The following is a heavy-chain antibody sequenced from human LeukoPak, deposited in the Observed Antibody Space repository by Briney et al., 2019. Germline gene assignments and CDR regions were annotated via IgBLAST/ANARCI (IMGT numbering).Heavy chain of an antibody. D-gene: IGHD1-14*01. CDR2: VHPDTGYA. Sequence: ASVTVSCTTSGYPFTTYEINWVRQAAGQGVEWMGWVHPDTGYADYAQKFQGRVTMTSDTSISTAYMELSSLRSDDTAVYFCARGPRNDPWGQGTLVTVSS. CDR3: ARGPRNDP. J-gene: IGHJ5*02. CDR1: GYPFTTYE. V-gene: IGHV1-8*01.